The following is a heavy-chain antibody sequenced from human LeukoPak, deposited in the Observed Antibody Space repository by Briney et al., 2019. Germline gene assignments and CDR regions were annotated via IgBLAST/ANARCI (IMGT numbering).Heavy chain of an antibody. J-gene: IGHJ4*02. CDR1: GYIFSGYY. D-gene: IGHD1-26*01. V-gene: IGHV1-2*06. Sequence: ASVKVSCKASGYIFSGYYMHWVRQAPGQGLEWMGRINPSSGDTNYAQKFQGRVTMTRDTSFSTAYMELSRLRSDDTAVYYCARVRVGATSIDYWGQGTLVTVSS. CDR3: ARVRVGATSIDY. CDR2: INPSSGDT.